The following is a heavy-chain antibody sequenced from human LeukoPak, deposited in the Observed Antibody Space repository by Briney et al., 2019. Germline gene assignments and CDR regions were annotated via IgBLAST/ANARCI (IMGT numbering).Heavy chain of an antibody. CDR2: IYYSGST. CDR1: GGSISSSSYY. Sequence: SETLSLTCTVSGGSISSSSYYWGWIRQPPGKGLEWIGSIYYSGSTYYNPSLKSRVTISVDTSKNQFSLKLSSVTAADTAVYYCARHFPGFWGGYFDYWGQGTLVTVSS. J-gene: IGHJ4*02. D-gene: IGHD3-3*01. V-gene: IGHV4-39*01. CDR3: ARHFPGFWGGYFDY.